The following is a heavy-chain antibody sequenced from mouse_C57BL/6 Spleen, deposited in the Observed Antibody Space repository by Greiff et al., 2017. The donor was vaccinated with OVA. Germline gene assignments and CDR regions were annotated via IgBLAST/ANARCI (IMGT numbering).Heavy chain of an antibody. CDR2: IYPGDGDT. Sequence: VKLMESGPELVKPGASVKISCKASGYAFSSSWMNWVKQRPGKGLEWIGRIYPGDGDTNYNGKFKGKATLTADKSSSTAYMQLSSLTSEDSAVYFCARKGSSSYDAMDYWGQGTSVTVSS. D-gene: IGHD1-1*01. CDR3: ARKGSSSYDAMDY. J-gene: IGHJ4*01. V-gene: IGHV1-82*01. CDR1: GYAFSSSW.